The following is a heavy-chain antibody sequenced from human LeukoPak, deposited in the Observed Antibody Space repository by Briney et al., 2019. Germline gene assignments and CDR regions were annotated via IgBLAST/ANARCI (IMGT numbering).Heavy chain of an antibody. CDR2: IIPILGIA. CDR1: GGTFSSYA. Sequence: GASVKVSCKASGGTFSSYAISWVRQAPGQGLEWMGRIIPILGIANYAQKFQGRVTITADKSTSTAYMELSSLRSEDTAVYYCARGGECYYDSSGYYLADYWGQGTLVTVSS. V-gene: IGHV1-69*04. D-gene: IGHD3-22*01. J-gene: IGHJ4*02. CDR3: ARGGECYYDSSGYYLADY.